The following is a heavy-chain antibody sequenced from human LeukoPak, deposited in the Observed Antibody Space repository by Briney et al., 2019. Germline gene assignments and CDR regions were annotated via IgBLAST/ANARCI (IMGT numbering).Heavy chain of an antibody. CDR1: GYTFTSYD. Sequence: ASVKVSCKASGYTFTSYDINWVRQATGQGLEWMGWMSPNSGNTGYAQKFQGRVTMTRNTSISTAYMELSSLRSEDTAVYYCARAVTKRYYYYYMDVWGKGTTVTVSS. CDR2: MSPNSGNT. D-gene: IGHD4-17*01. J-gene: IGHJ6*03. CDR3: ARAVTKRYYYYYMDV. V-gene: IGHV1-8*01.